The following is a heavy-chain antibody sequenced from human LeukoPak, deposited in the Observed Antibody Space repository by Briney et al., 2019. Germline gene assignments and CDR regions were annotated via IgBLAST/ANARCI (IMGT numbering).Heavy chain of an antibody. V-gene: IGHV3-30*18. D-gene: IGHD6-19*01. Sequence: PGGSLRLSCAASGFPFSSYGMHWVRQAPGKGLEWVAVISYDGSNKYYADSVKGRFTISRDNSKNTLYLQMNSLRAEDTAVYYCAKEGSFPAGYSSGWNFDYWGQGTLVTVSS. J-gene: IGHJ4*02. CDR1: GFPFSSYG. CDR3: AKEGSFPAGYSSGWNFDY. CDR2: ISYDGSNK.